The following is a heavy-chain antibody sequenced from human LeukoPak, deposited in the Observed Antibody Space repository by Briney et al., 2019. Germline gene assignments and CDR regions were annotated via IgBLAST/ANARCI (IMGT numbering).Heavy chain of an antibody. J-gene: IGHJ4*02. Sequence: SETLSLTCAVYGGSFSGYYWSWIRQPPGKGLEWSGEINHSGSTNYNPSLKSRVTKSVDTPKNQFSLKLSSVTAADTGVYYCARVTVRGQDYWGQGTLVTVSS. CDR2: INHSGST. CDR1: GGSFSGYY. CDR3: ARVTVRGQDY. V-gene: IGHV4-34*01. D-gene: IGHD3-10*01.